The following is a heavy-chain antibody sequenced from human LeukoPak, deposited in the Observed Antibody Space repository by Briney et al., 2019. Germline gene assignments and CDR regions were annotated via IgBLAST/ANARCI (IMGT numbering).Heavy chain of an antibody. CDR3: AKDSYYGPGNYYFYFDY. V-gene: IGHV3-23*01. CDR1: GFTFSSYT. CDR2: ISGVGGST. J-gene: IGHJ4*02. D-gene: IGHD3-10*01. Sequence: PGGSLRLSCAASGFTFSSYTMSWVRQAPGQGLEWVSAISGVGGSTYYADPVKGRFTISRDNSKNTLYLQMNSLRAEDTAVYYCAKDSYYGPGNYYFYFDYWGQGTLVTVSS.